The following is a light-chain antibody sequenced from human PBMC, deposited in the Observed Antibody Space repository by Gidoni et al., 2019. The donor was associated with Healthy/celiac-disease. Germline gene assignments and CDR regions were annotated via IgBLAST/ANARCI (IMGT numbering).Light chain of an antibody. CDR1: QSISSW. CDR2: KAS. V-gene: IGKV1-5*03. Sequence: DIQMTQSRSTLSASVGDRVTITCLASQSISSWLAWYQQKPGKAPKLLIYKASSLDSGVPSRFSGCGSGTEFTLTLSSLQPDDFATYYCQQYNSYSPRYTFGQGTKLEIK. CDR3: QQYNSYSPRYT. J-gene: IGKJ2*01.